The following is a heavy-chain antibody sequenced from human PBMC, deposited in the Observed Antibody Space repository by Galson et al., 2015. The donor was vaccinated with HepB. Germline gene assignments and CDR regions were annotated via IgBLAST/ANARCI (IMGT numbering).Heavy chain of an antibody. J-gene: IGHJ4*02. Sequence: SLRLSCAASGFTLYTYAMSWVRQAPGKGPEWVSAISGSGSNTYYADSVKGRFTISRDNSKNTLSLQMNSLRAEDTALYYCAKARLRPSGNYYGYDFDFWGQGTPVTVSS. V-gene: IGHV3-23*01. CDR2: ISGSGSNT. D-gene: IGHD1-26*01. CDR3: AKARLRPSGNYYGYDFDF. CDR1: GFTLYTYA.